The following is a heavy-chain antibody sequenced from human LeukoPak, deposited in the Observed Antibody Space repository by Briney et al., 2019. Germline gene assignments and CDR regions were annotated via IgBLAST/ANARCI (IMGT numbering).Heavy chain of an antibody. D-gene: IGHD2-2*01. J-gene: IGHJ4*02. CDR2: IYHSGST. CDR1: GGSISSSNW. Sequence: SETLSLTCAVSGGSISSSNWWSWVRQPPGKGLEWIGEIYHSGSTNYNPSLKSRVTMSVDTSKNQFSLKLSSVTAADTAVYYCARDSRGAAANAFDYWGQGTLVTVSS. V-gene: IGHV4-4*02. CDR3: ARDSRGAAANAFDY.